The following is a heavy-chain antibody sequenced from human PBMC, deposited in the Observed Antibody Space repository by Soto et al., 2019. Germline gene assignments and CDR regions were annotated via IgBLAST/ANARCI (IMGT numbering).Heavy chain of an antibody. CDR2: ISSSSSYT. CDR1: GFTFSDYY. V-gene: IGHV3-11*06. Sequence: QVQLVESGGGLVKPGGSLRLPCAASGFTFSDYYMSWIRQAPGKGLEWVSYISSSSSYTNYADSVKGRFTISRDNAKNSLYLQMNSLRAEDTAVYYCASGAADPYYYYGMDVWGQGTTVTVSS. D-gene: IGHD6-13*01. J-gene: IGHJ6*02. CDR3: ASGAADPYYYYGMDV.